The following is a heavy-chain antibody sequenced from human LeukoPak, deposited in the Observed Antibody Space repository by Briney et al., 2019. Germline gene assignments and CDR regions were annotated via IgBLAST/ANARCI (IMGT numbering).Heavy chain of an antibody. CDR2: MNPNSGNT. CDR3: ARGNGPGGNDY. J-gene: IGHJ4*02. V-gene: IGHV1-8*01. CDR1: GYTFTSYD. Sequence: ASVKVSCKASGYTFTSYDINWVRQATGQGLEWMGWMNPNSGNTGYAQKFQGWVTMTRDTSISTAYMELSRLRSDDTAVYYCARGNGPGGNDYWGQGTLVTVSS. D-gene: IGHD1-1*01.